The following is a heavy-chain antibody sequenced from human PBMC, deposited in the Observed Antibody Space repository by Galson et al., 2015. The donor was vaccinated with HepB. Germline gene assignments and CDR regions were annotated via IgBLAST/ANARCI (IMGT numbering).Heavy chain of an antibody. D-gene: IGHD6-13*01. J-gene: IGHJ4*02. Sequence: SVKVSCKASGGTFSRYAISWVRQAPGQGPEWMGGIIPIFGTPNYAQKFQGRVRITADESTSTAYMELSSLRSEDTAVYYCAREGMAAVTNPVDHWGQGTLVTVSS. CDR3: AREGMAAVTNPVDH. CDR2: IIPIFGTP. V-gene: IGHV1-69*13. CDR1: GGTFSRYA.